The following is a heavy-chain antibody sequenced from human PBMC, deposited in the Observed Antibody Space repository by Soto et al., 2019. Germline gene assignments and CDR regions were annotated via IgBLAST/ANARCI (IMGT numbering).Heavy chain of an antibody. CDR1: GFTFSSYA. CDR3: ARGQAWAHFDY. V-gene: IGHV3-64*01. J-gene: IGHJ4*02. Sequence: EVQLVESGGGLVQPGGSLRLSCAASGFTFSSYAMHWARQAPGKGLEYVSALSPDGGSTYYANSVKGRFTISRDNSKSTLYLQMGSLRGEDLAVYYCARGQAWAHFDYWVQGTLVTVSS. D-gene: IGHD1-26*01. CDR2: LSPDGGST.